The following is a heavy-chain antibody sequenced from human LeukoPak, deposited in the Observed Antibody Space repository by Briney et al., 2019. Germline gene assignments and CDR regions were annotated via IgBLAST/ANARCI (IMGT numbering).Heavy chain of an antibody. CDR2: INCNGGGT. CDR3: ARDYGPYPGCSWFDP. D-gene: IGHD2-21*01. V-gene: IGHV1-2*06. J-gene: IGHJ5*02. CDR1: GYTFTGYY. Sequence: ASVKVSCKASGYTFTGYYIHWVRQAPGQGLEWMGRINCNGGGTSYAQKFQGRVTMTRDMSISTAYMELDRLTSDDTAVYYCARDYGPYPGCSWFDPWGQGTLVTVSS.